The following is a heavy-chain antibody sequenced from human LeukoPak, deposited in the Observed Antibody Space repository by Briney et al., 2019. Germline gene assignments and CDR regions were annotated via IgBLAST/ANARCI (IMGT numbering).Heavy chain of an antibody. D-gene: IGHD2-21*02. V-gene: IGHV3-23*01. CDR2: ISGSGGST. CDR3: AKDPAPYCGGDCYDNWFDP. J-gene: IGHJ5*02. Sequence: PGGSLRLSCAASGFTFSSYAMSWVRQAPGKGLEWVSAISGSGGSTYYADSVKGRFTISRDNSKNTLYLQMNSLRAEDTAVYYCAKDPAPYCGGDCYDNWFDPWGQGTLVTVSS. CDR1: GFTFSSYA.